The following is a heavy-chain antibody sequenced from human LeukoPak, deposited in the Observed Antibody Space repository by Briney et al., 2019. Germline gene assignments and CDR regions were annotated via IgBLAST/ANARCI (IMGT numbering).Heavy chain of an antibody. CDR3: ARGGYSAYEPLGY. V-gene: IGHV3-7*04. CDR1: GFTFSSYW. D-gene: IGHD5-12*01. J-gene: IGHJ4*02. CDR2: IKPDGSEE. Sequence: GGSLRLSCAVSGFTFSSYWMSWGRQAPGKGVEGVANIKPDGSEEYCVDSVKGRLTISRDNAKDSLYLPMNSLRAEDTAVYYCARGGYSAYEPLGYWGQGTLVTVSS.